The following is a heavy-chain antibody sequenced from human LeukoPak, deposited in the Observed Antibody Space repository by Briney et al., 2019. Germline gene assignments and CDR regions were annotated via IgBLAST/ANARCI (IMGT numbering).Heavy chain of an antibody. CDR2: INPSGGST. CDR3: ARVSYAPDYDFWSGPFDY. V-gene: IGHV1-46*01. J-gene: IGHJ4*02. CDR1: GYTFTSYY. Sequence: ASVKVSCKASGYTFTSYYMHWVRQAPGQGLEWMGIINPSGGSTSYAQKFQGRVTMTRDTSTSTVYMELSSLRSEDTAAYYCARVSYAPDYDFWSGPFDYWGQGTLVTVSS. D-gene: IGHD3-3*01.